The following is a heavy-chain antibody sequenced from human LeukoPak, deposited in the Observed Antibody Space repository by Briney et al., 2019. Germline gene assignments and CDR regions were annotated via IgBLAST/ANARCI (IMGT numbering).Heavy chain of an antibody. CDR3: ARGRGVANYYGSGSSHNPEQVYYYYGMDV. CDR2: IYYSGST. V-gene: IGHV4-39*07. CDR1: GGSVSSSSYY. D-gene: IGHD3-10*01. Sequence: SETLSLTCTVSGGSVSSSSYYWGWIRQPPGTGLEWIGSIYYSGSTNYNPSLKSRVTISVDTSKNQFSLKLSSVTAADTAVYYCARGRGVANYYGSGSSHNPEQVYYYYGMDVWGQGTTVTVSS. J-gene: IGHJ6*02.